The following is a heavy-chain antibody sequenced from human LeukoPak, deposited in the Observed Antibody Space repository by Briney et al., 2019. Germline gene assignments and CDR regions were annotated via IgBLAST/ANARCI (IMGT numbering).Heavy chain of an antibody. CDR3: ARGYDSTGYSLDYYHGMDV. CDR1: GSTFSSYA. CDR2: ISYDGSNK. D-gene: IGHD3-22*01. V-gene: IGHV3-30*04. J-gene: IGHJ6*02. Sequence: GRSLRLACAVSGSTFSSYAMHWVRQAPGKGLEWVAVISYDGSNKYYADSVKGRFTISRDYSKNTLYLQMNSLRAEDTAVYYCARGYDSTGYSLDYYHGMDVWGQGTTVTVSS.